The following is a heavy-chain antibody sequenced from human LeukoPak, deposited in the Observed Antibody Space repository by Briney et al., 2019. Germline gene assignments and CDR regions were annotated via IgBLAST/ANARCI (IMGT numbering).Heavy chain of an antibody. CDR2: ISSNGGST. D-gene: IGHD2-21*01. CDR1: GCTFSRYA. Sequence: GGSLRLSCAASGCTFSRYAMHWVRQAPGKGLEYVSAISSNGGSTYYANYVKGRFTISRDNSKNTLYLQMGSLRAEDMAVYYCARVGDSDVFDYWGQGTLVTVSS. J-gene: IGHJ4*02. CDR3: ARVGDSDVFDY. V-gene: IGHV3-64*01.